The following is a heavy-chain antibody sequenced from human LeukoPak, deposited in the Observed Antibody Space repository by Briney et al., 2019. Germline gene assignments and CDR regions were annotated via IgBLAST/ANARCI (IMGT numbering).Heavy chain of an antibody. D-gene: IGHD3-10*01. CDR1: GYTFTSYG. CDR3: ARAMVRGVITLWFDP. V-gene: IGHV1-18*04. J-gene: IGHJ5*02. Sequence: ASVKVSCKASGYTFTSYGISWVRQAPGQGLEWMGWINAYNGDTNYAQKLQGRVTMTTDTSTSTAYMELRSLRSDDTAVYYCARAMVRGVITLWFDPWGQGTLVTVSS. CDR2: INAYNGDT.